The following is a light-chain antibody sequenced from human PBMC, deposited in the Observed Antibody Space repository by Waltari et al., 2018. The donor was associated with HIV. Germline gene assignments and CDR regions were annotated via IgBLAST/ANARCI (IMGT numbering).Light chain of an antibody. Sequence: DIQMTQSPSSVSASVGDRVSITCRASQDISRWLAWYQQKPGKAPKLLIYGTSSLQSGVPSRFSGSGSGTDFTLIISSLQPEDFATYYCQQANSFPFTFGPGTKVDIK. CDR1: QDISRW. CDR2: GTS. V-gene: IGKV1-12*01. CDR3: QQANSFPFT. J-gene: IGKJ3*01.